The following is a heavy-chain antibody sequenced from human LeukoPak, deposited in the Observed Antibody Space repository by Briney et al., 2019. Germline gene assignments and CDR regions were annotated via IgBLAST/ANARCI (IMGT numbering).Heavy chain of an antibody. V-gene: IGHV4-4*07. Sequence: SETLSLTCTVSGGSISSYYWSWIRQPAGKGLEWIGRIYSSGSTNYNPSLKSRVSLSVDTSRNQFSLKVNSVTAADTAVYYCARMYSGTYGGIDYWGQGTLVTVSS. CDR2: IYSSGST. D-gene: IGHD1-26*01. J-gene: IGHJ4*02. CDR3: ARMYSGTYGGIDY. CDR1: GGSISSYY.